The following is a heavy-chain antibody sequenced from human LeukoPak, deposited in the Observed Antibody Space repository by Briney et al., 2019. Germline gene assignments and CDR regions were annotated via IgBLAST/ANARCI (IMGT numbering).Heavy chain of an antibody. CDR2: INHSGST. J-gene: IGHJ4*02. V-gene: IGHV4-34*01. Sequence: SETLSLTCAVYGGSFSGYYWSWIRRPPGKGLEWIGEINHSGSTNYNPSLKSRVTISVDTSKNQFSLQLNSVTPEDTAVYYCARGALREDRFDYWGQGTLVTVSS. D-gene: IGHD4-17*01. CDR3: ARGALREDRFDY. CDR1: GGSFSGYY.